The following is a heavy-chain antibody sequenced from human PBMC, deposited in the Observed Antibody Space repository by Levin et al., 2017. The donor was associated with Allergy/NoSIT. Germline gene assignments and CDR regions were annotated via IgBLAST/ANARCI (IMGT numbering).Heavy chain of an antibody. J-gene: IGHJ5*02. D-gene: IGHD2-2*01. Sequence: GESLKISCKASGYTFTSYYMHWVRQAPGQGLEWMGIINPSGGSTSYAQKFQGRVTMTRDTSTSTVYMELSSLRSEDTAVYYCARDSDDIVVVPAAMKWGRPANWFDPWGQGTLVTVSS. CDR3: ARDSDDIVVVPAAMKWGRPANWFDP. CDR2: INPSGGST. CDR1: GYTFTSYY. V-gene: IGHV1-46*01.